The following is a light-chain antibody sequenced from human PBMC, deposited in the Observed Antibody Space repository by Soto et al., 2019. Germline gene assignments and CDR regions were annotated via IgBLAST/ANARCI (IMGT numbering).Light chain of an antibody. CDR2: LGS. J-gene: IGKJ1*01. CDR1: QILLHSNGYNY. V-gene: IGKV2-28*01. CDR3: MQPLPPWT. Sequence: DLVMTQSPLDLGVTPGEPSSVSCRSSQILLHSNGYNYLDWYMQKPGQSPQXLIYLGSNRASGVPDRLSGSASGTDFPLKISRVQAEDVGVYYCMQPLPPWTFGQGTKVDIK.